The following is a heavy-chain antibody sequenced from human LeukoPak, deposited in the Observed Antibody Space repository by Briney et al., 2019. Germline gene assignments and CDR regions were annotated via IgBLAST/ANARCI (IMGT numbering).Heavy chain of an antibody. Sequence: GASVKVSCKASGGTFSSYAISWVRQAPGQGLEWMGGIITIFGTANYAQKFQGRVTITADESTSTAYMELSSLRSEDTAVYYCAVAQWPHLKFWGQGTMVTVSS. CDR3: AVAQWPHLKF. D-gene: IGHD6-19*01. J-gene: IGHJ3*01. CDR1: GGTFSSYA. CDR2: IITIFGTA. V-gene: IGHV1-69*13.